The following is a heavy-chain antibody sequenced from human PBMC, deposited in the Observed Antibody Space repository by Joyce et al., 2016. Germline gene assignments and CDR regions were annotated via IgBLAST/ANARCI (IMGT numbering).Heavy chain of an antibody. CDR1: GFSFRYVW. V-gene: IGHV3-7*03. Sequence: EVYLVESGGGLVQPGGSLRLSCAASGFSFRYVWMDWVRQAPVKGLEWVAQINEDGREKNYMDSLRGRFTISRDNAKNSVDLQINSLRVEDTAVYYCTRGSGTGWFDPWGQGTLVTVSS. CDR2: INEDGREK. J-gene: IGHJ5*02. CDR3: TRGSGTGWFDP. D-gene: IGHD6-13*01.